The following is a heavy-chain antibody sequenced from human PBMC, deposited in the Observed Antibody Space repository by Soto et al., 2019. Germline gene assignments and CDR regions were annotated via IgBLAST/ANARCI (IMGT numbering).Heavy chain of an antibody. CDR2: INTGGSAT. CDR1: GFTLSSYW. D-gene: IGHD1-26*01. Sequence: GGSLRLSCAASGFTLSSYWMHWVRQVPGQGLVWVSRINTGGSATNYADSVKGRFTMSRDNARNTMYLQMNSLRAEDTAVYYCVRGYSDYWGQGTLVTVSS. J-gene: IGHJ4*02. V-gene: IGHV3-74*01. CDR3: VRGYSDY.